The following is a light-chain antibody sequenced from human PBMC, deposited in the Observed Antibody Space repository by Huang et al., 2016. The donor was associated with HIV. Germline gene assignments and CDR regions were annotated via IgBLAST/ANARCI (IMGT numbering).Light chain of an antibody. CDR3: HQYGSSMAT. V-gene: IGKV3-20*01. CDR2: GTS. CDR1: QSVDSGY. Sequence: ILTQSPGSLSLSPGDRVTLSFRARQSVDSGYVAWYHQKPGQSPRLIVYGTSSRASGIPSRFSGSGSGRDFSLTISGLESEDFGVYYCHQYGSSMATFGQGTKVDI. J-gene: IGKJ2*01.